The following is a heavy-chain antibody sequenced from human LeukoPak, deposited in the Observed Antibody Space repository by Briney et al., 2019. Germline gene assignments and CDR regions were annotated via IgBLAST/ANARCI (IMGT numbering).Heavy chain of an antibody. D-gene: IGHD4-17*01. CDR1: GGSISSYY. Sequence: SETLSLTCTVSGGSISSYYWSWIRQPPGKGLEWIGYIYYSGSTYYNPSLKSRVTISVDTSKNQFSLKLSSVTAADTAVYYCARHYVYGDYADYWGQGTLVTVSS. CDR2: IYYSGST. CDR3: ARHYVYGDYADY. V-gene: IGHV4-59*08. J-gene: IGHJ4*02.